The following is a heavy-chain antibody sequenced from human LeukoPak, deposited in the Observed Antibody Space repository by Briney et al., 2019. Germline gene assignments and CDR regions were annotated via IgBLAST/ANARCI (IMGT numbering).Heavy chain of an antibody. V-gene: IGHV4-59*01. CDR1: GGSISSYY. Sequence: SGTLSLTCNVSGGSISSYYWSWIRQPPGKGLEWIGYIYYSGSTNYNPSLKSRVTISVDTSRNQLSLKLSSVTAADTAVYYCARGGVSGYSYGYVTDYWGQGTLVTVSS. CDR2: IYYSGST. D-gene: IGHD5-18*01. CDR3: ARGGVSGYSYGYVTDY. J-gene: IGHJ4*02.